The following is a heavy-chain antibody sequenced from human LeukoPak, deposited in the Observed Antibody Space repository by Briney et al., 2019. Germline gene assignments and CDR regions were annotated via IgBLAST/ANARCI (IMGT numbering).Heavy chain of an antibody. D-gene: IGHD3-22*01. Sequence: ASVKVSCKASGYTFNNYAIHWVRQAPGQRLEWMGWINAANGNTKYSQKLQGRFTITRDTSASTAYMELSSLRSDDTAGYYWVRGGPDYYDSGRDHWGQGTLVTVPS. CDR3: VRGGPDYYDSGRDH. CDR1: GYTFNNYA. V-gene: IGHV1-3*01. CDR2: INAANGNT. J-gene: IGHJ4*02.